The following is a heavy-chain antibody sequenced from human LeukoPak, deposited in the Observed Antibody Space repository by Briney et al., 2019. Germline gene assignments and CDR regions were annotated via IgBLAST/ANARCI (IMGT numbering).Heavy chain of an antibody. CDR2: INSDGSSI. V-gene: IGHV3-74*01. CDR1: GFTFSSHW. D-gene: IGHD5-24*01. CDR3: ARGGPAGVATNDY. J-gene: IGHJ4*02. Sequence: PGGSLRLSCAASGFTFSSHWMHWVRQAPGKGLVWVSRINSDGSSISYADSVKGRFIISRDNAKNTLYLQMNSLRAEDTAVYYCARGGPAGVATNDYWGQGTLVTVSS.